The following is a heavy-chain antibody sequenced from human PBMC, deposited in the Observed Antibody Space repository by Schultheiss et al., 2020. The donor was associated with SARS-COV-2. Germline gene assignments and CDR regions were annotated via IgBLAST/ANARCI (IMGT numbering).Heavy chain of an antibody. CDR2: IYYSGST. J-gene: IGHJ4*02. Sequence: SETLSLTCTVSGGSISSGGYYWSWICQHPGKGLEWIGYIYYSGSTYYNPSLKSLVTISVDTSKNQFSLKLSSVTAADTAVYYCARDKRTVTTRFDYWGQGTLVTVSS. D-gene: IGHD4-17*01. CDR1: GGSISSGGYY. V-gene: IGHV4-31*01. CDR3: ARDKRTVTTRFDY.